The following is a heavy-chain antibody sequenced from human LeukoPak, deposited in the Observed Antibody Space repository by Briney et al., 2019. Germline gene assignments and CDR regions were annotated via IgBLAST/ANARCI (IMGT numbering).Heavy chain of an antibody. CDR1: GITFRSYG. D-gene: IGHD4-17*01. J-gene: IGHJ5*02. CDR2: ISYDGSHK. Sequence: PGGSLRLSCAASGITFRSYGMHWVRQAPGKGLEWVAVISYDGSHKYYADSVKGRFSISRDNSKNTLYLQMNSLRADDTAVYYCAKGARGDTVTSIVGLNWSDPWGQGTLVTVSS. V-gene: IGHV3-30*18. CDR3: AKGARGDTVTSIVGLNWSDP.